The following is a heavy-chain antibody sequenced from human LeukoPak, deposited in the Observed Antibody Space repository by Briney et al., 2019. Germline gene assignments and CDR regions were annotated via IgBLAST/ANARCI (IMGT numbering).Heavy chain of an antibody. J-gene: IGHJ4*02. V-gene: IGHV5-51*01. Sequence: GESLKISCNGSGYSFTSYWIGWVRQMPGKGLEWMGIIYPGDSDTRYSPSFQGQVNISADKSISTAYLQWSSLKASDTAMYYCARSSTTDYFDYWGQGTLVTVFS. CDR1: GYSFTSYW. CDR2: IYPGDSDT. D-gene: IGHD4-17*01. CDR3: ARSSTTDYFDY.